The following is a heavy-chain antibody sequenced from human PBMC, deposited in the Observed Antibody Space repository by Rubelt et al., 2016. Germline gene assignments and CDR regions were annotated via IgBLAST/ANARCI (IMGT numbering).Heavy chain of an antibody. CDR3: AGGGMGGSTGYFDY. J-gene: IGHJ4*02. V-gene: IGHV3-33*01. CDR1: GFTFSSYG. CDR2: IWYDGSNK. D-gene: IGHD1-26*01. Sequence: GVVQPGRSLRLSCAASGFTFSSYGMHWVRQAPGKGLEWVAVIWYDGSNKYYADSVKGRFTISRDNSQNTLYLQMNSLRAEDTAWYYCAGGGMGGSTGYFDYWGQGTLVTVSS.